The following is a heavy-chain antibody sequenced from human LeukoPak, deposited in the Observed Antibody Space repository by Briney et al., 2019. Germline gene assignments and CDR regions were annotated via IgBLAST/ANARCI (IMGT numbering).Heavy chain of an antibody. Sequence: PGGSLRLSCAASGFTFSSYWMSWVRQAPGKGLEWVANIKQDGSEKYYVDSVKGRFTISRDNAKNSLYLQMNSLRAEDTAVYYCARDSLNYYDSSGYVDYWGQGTLVTVSS. D-gene: IGHD3-22*01. J-gene: IGHJ4*02. V-gene: IGHV3-7*01. CDR2: IKQDGSEK. CDR1: GFTFSSYW. CDR3: ARDSLNYYDSSGYVDY.